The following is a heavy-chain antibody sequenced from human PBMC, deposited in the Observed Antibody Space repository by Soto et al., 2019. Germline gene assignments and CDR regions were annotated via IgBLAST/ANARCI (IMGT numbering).Heavy chain of an antibody. CDR3: ARAFYGSRGYHEIFDY. Sequence: SETLSLTCTVSGGSISSGGYYWSRIRQHPGKGLEWIGYIYYSGSTYYNPSLKSRVTISVDTSKNQFSLKLSSVTAADTAVYYCARAFYGSRGYHEIFDYWGEGTLVTVCS. CDR1: GGSISSGGYY. J-gene: IGHJ4*02. D-gene: IGHD3-22*01. V-gene: IGHV4-31*03. CDR2: IYYSGST.